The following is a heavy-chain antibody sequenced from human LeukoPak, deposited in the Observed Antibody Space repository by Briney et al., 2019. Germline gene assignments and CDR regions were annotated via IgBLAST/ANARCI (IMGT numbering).Heavy chain of an antibody. CDR2: IYYSGST. J-gene: IGHJ4*02. CDR3: AGSHAEWLRYYYFDY. CDR1: GGSISSYY. Sequence: SETLSLTCTVSGGSISSYYWSWIRQPPGKGLEWIGYIYYSGSTNYNPSLKSRVTISVDTSKNQFSLELSSVTAADTAVYYCAGSHAEWLRYYYFDYWGQGTLVTVSS. D-gene: IGHD5-12*01. V-gene: IGHV4-59*01.